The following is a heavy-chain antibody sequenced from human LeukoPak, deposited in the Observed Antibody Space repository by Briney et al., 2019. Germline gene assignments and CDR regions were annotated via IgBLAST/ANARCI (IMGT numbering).Heavy chain of an antibody. CDR1: GFTFTSYW. J-gene: IGHJ4*02. D-gene: IGHD6-19*01. CDR3: ARDYSNAWNYFDN. Sequence: GGSLRLSCAASGFTFTSYWMSWVRQTPGKRLEWVANIKQDGSEMYYVDSVEGRFTISRDIAKNSLFLQMSSLRAEDTAVYYCARDYSNAWNYFDNWGQGTLVTVSS. CDR2: IKQDGSEM. V-gene: IGHV3-7*04.